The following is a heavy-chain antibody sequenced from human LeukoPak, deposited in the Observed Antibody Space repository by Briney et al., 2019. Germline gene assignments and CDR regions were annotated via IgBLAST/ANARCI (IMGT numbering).Heavy chain of an antibody. D-gene: IGHD3-10*01. Sequence: GTSEKVSCKVSGYTLTELSMHWVRQAPGKGLEWMGGFDPEDGETIYAQKFQGRVTMTEDTSTDTAYMELSSLRSEDTAVYYCATDFLHYGSGSSFDYWGQGTLVTVSS. V-gene: IGHV1-24*01. CDR1: GYTLTELS. CDR3: ATDFLHYGSGSSFDY. J-gene: IGHJ4*02. CDR2: FDPEDGET.